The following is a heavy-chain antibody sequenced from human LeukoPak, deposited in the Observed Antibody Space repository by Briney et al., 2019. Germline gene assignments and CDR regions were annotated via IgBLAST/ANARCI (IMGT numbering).Heavy chain of an antibody. V-gene: IGHV4-30-4*01. CDR3: ASRDTTSYWYFDL. CDR2: VYYSGST. D-gene: IGHD4-17*01. CDR1: GGSISSGDYY. Sequence: SQTLSLTCTVSGGSISSGDYYWSWLRQPPGKGLEWIGYVYYSGSTYYNPSLKSRVTIAVDTSKNQFSLKLSSVTAADTAVYYCASRDTTSYWYFDLWGRGTLVTVSS. J-gene: IGHJ2*01.